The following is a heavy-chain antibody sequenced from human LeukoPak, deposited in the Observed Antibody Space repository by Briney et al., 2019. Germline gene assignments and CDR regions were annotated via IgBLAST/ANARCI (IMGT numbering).Heavy chain of an antibody. D-gene: IGHD2-15*01. CDR1: GDSVSSNSAA. V-gene: IGHV6-1*01. CDR2: TYYRSKLYN. Sequence: SQTLSLTCAISGDSVSSNSAAWNWIRQSPSRGLEWLGRTYYRSKLYNDYAVSVKSRITINPDTSKNQFSLQLNSVTPEDTAVYYCARDPWWLRDRGRGNYFDYWGQGTLVTVSS. J-gene: IGHJ4*02. CDR3: ARDPWWLRDRGRGNYFDY.